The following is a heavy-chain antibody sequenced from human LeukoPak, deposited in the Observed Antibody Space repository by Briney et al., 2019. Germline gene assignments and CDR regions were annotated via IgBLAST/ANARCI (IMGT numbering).Heavy chain of an antibody. CDR1: GFTFSNYW. D-gene: IGHD6-13*01. J-gene: IGHJ4*02. CDR2: IKTDGSEK. Sequence: GGSLRLSCEGSGFTFSNYWMGWVRQAPGKGLQWVANIKTDGSEKYYVDSVKGRFTISRDNSKNTLYLQMNSLRAEDTAVYYCAKVRSPHSNTGNGYSSSNDFDYWGQGTLVTVSS. V-gene: IGHV3-7*03. CDR3: AKVRSPHSNTGNGYSSSNDFDY.